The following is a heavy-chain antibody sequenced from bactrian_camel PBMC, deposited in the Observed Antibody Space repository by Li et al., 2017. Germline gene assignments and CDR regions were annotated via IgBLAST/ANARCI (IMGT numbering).Heavy chain of an antibody. CDR3: ANTYRDGSWYQGLGY. V-gene: IGHV3S1*01. CDR1: DYTTYC. Sequence: HVQLVESGGGSVQAGGSLRLSCKYDYTTYCMGWIRQSPGKEREGVAALYPGGGTRLYADSVKGRFTISQDNAKNTVNLQMNSLKTEDTAMYYCANTYRDGSWYQGLGYWGQGTQVTVS. D-gene: IGHD6*01. J-gene: IGHJ6*01. CDR2: LYPGGGTR.